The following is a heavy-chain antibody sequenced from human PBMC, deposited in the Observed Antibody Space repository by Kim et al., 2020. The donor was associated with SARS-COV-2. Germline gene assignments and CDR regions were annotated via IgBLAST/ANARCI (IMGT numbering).Heavy chain of an antibody. CDR1: GFTFRSYG. V-gene: IGHV3-30*18. CDR2: IFYDGSNK. J-gene: IGHJ4*02. D-gene: IGHD6-6*01. Sequence: GGSLRLSCAASGFTFRSYGMHWVRQAPGKGLEWVAVIFYDGSNKYYADSVKGRFTISRDNSKNTLYLQMNSLRAEDTAVYYCAKGPYDSSVTPARPDGYCGQGALFSVSS. CDR3: AKGPYDSSVTPARPDGY.